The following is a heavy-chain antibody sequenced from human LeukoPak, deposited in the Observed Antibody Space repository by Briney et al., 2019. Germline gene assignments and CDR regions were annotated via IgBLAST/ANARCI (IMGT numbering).Heavy chain of an antibody. V-gene: IGHV4-30-4*01. Sequence: PSETLSLTCTVSGGSISSGDYYWSWIRQPPGKGLEWIGYIYYSGSTYYNPSLKSRVTISVDTSRNQFSLKVSSVTAADTAVYYCARGDYYDSQFDYWGQGTLVTVSS. J-gene: IGHJ4*02. CDR1: GGSISSGDYY. D-gene: IGHD3-22*01. CDR2: IYYSGST. CDR3: ARGDYYDSQFDY.